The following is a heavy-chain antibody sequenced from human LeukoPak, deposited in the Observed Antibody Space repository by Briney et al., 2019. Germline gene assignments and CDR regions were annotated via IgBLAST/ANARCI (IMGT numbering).Heavy chain of an antibody. CDR1: GFTFSSFA. D-gene: IGHD3-22*01. J-gene: IGHJ4*02. Sequence: QAGGSLRLSCAASGFTFSSFAMSWVRQAPGKGLEWVSAIRGSGGSTNYADSAKGRFTISRDNSKNTLYLQMNSLRAEDTAVCYCARDPTDYYDSSGYLDYWGQGTLVTVSS. V-gene: IGHV3-23*01. CDR3: ARDPTDYYDSSGYLDY. CDR2: IRGSGGST.